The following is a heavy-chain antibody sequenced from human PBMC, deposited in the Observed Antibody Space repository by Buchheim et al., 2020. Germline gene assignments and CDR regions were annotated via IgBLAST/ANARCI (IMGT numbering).Heavy chain of an antibody. J-gene: IGHJ6*02. D-gene: IGHD2-15*01. V-gene: IGHV4-31*03. CDR2: IYYSGST. Sequence: QVQLQESGPGLVKPSGTLSLTCTVSGGSISSGGYYWSWIRQHPGKGLEWIGYIYYSGSTYYNPSLKSRVTISVDTSKNQFSLKLSSVTAADTAVYYCARGVVVVAANMGGPNYYYGMDVWGQGTT. CDR3: ARGVVVVAANMGGPNYYYGMDV. CDR1: GGSISSGGYY.